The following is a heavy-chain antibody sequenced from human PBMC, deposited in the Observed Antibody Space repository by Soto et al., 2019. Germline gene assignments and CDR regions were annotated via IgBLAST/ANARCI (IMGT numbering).Heavy chain of an antibody. CDR1: GGSSSSGGYY. V-gene: IGHV4-31*03. CDR2: IYYSGRT. J-gene: IGHJ5*02. CDR3: SRVITMVRGVLGNWFDP. D-gene: IGHD3-10*01. Sequence: TRALTCTFSGGSSSSGGYYWSWMRQHPGKGGEGMGYIYYSGRTYYNPSLKSRLTISVDTSKNQFSLKLSSVTAADTAVSSCSRVITMVRGVLGNWFDPWGQGTLVTVSS.